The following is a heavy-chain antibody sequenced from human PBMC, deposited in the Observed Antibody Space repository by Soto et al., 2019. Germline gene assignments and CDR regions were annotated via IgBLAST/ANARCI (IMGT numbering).Heavy chain of an antibody. CDR2: INAGNGNT. J-gene: IGHJ3*02. Sequence: GASVKVSCKASGYTFTSYAMHWVRQAPGQRLEWMGWINAGNGNTKYSQKFQGRVTITRDTSASTAYMELSSLRSEDTAVYYCARDLPYCSSTSCRAPGDAFDIWGQGTMVTV. V-gene: IGHV1-3*01. D-gene: IGHD2-2*01. CDR1: GYTFTSYA. CDR3: ARDLPYCSSTSCRAPGDAFDI.